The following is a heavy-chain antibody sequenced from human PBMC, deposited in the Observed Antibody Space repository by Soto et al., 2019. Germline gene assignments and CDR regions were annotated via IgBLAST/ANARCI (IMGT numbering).Heavy chain of an antibody. J-gene: IGHJ4*02. CDR2: MNPNTGNS. Sequence: QVQLVQCGAEVRRPGASVKVSCEASGYTFTSYDIYWVRQATGQGLEWMGWMNPNTGNSAYAQKFQGRVTVTSDTSINTVHMELSSLRSEDTAVYYCARRAETNGWNGFGADKYYFDFWGQGTLVTVSS. CDR3: ARRAETNGWNGFGADKYYFDF. D-gene: IGHD1-1*01. CDR1: GYTFTSYD. V-gene: IGHV1-8*01.